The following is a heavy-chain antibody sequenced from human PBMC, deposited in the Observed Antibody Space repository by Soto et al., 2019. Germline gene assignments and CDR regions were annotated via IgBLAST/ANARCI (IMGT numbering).Heavy chain of an antibody. J-gene: IGHJ4*02. V-gene: IGHV4-59*01. CDR2: VFYSGRT. Sequence: SETLSLTCSVSGGSINNFHWSWIRQPPGKGLEWIGFVFYSGRTTYNPSLQSRVTISVDTSHNHFSLKLRSVTAADTATYYCARIKSGYSYGSIIDFWGQGKLVTVS. CDR3: ARIKSGYSYGSIIDF. D-gene: IGHD5-18*01. CDR1: GGSINNFH.